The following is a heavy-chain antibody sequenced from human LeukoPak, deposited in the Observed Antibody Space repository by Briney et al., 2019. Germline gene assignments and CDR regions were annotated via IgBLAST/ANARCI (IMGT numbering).Heavy chain of an antibody. D-gene: IGHD2-2*01. CDR2: ISYDGSNK. CDR3: ARDLRNLGPADNSGYYYYGMDV. CDR1: GFTFSSYA. V-gene: IGHV3-30-3*01. Sequence: GRSLRLSCAASGFTFSSYAMHWVRQAPGKGLEWVAVISYDGSNKYYADSVKGRFTISRDNAKNSLYLQMNSLRAEDTAVYYCARDLRNLGPADNSGYYYYGMDVWGKGTTVTVSS. J-gene: IGHJ6*04.